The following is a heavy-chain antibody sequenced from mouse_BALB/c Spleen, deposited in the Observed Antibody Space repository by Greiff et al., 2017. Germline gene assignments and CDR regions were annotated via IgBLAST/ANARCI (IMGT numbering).Heavy chain of an antibody. CDR3: ARDEGGNYGPFGY. CDR1: GFSLTSYG. CDR2: IWAGGST. Sequence: VQLQESGPGLVAPSQSLSITCTVSGFSLTSYGVHWVRQPPGKGLEWLGVIWAGGSTNYNSALMSRLSISKDNSKSQVFLKMNSLQTDDTAMYYCARDEGGNYGPFGYWGQGTTLTVSS. J-gene: IGHJ2*01. V-gene: IGHV2-9*02. D-gene: IGHD2-1*01.